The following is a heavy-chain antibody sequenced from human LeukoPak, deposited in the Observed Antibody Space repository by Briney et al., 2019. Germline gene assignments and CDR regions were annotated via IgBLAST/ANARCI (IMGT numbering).Heavy chain of an antibody. V-gene: IGHV3-30*02. CDR1: GFTFSSYG. Sequence: PGGSLRLSCAASGFTFSSYGMHWVRQPPRPGLEWVAFIRYDGSNKYYADSVKGRFTISRENSKNTLYMQMNSLRAEDTAVYYCAKDLPNFIYWGQGTLVSVSS. D-gene: IGHD3-3*01. CDR2: IRYDGSNK. J-gene: IGHJ4*02. CDR3: AKDLPNFIY.